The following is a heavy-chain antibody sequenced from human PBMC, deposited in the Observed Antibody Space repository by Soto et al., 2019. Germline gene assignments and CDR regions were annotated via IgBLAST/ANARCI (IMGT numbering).Heavy chain of an antibody. CDR1: GYTFTSYG. CDR3: ARESYYYGSGSYYNVYFDY. Sequence: QVQLVQSGAEVKKPGASVKVSCKASGYTFTSYGISWVRQAPGQGLEWMGWISAYNGNTNYAQKLQGRVTMTTDTSTSTAYMELRSLRSDDTAVYYCARESYYYGSGSYYNVYFDYWGQGTLVTVSS. D-gene: IGHD3-10*01. V-gene: IGHV1-18*01. CDR2: ISAYNGNT. J-gene: IGHJ4*02.